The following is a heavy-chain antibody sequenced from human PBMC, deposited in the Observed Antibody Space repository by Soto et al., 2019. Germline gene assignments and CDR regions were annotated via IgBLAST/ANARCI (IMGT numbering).Heavy chain of an antibody. CDR2: IHYSGNT. V-gene: IGHV4-39*01. CDR1: GGSISSSPYY. D-gene: IGHD4-4*01. CDR3: ARQSTSSASDY. J-gene: IGHJ4*02. Sequence: SETLSLTCTVSGGSISSSPYYWAWIRQPPGRGLEWIGSIHYSGNTFYNPSLKSRVTISGDSSRNHFSLKLSTVTAADTAVYYCARQSTSSASDYWGQGTLVTVSS.